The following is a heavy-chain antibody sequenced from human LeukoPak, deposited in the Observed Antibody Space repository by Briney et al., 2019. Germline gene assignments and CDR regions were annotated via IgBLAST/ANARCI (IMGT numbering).Heavy chain of an antibody. J-gene: IGHJ4*02. D-gene: IGHD2-21*02. CDR3: ARARRDEYYFDY. CDR1: GGSISSYY. CDR2: IYYSGST. V-gene: IGHV4-59*01. Sequence: SETLSLTCTVSGGSISSYYWSWIRQPPGKGLEWIGYIYYSGSTNYNPYLKSRVTISVDTSKNQFSLKLNSVTAADTAVYYCARARRDEYYFDYWGQGTLVTVSS.